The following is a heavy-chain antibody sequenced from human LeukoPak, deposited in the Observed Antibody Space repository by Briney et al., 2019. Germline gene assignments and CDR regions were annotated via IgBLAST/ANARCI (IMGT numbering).Heavy chain of an antibody. CDR1: GYTFTSYY. V-gene: IGHV7-4-1*02. D-gene: IGHD3-22*01. CDR3: ARPSGYLAQNAFDI. J-gene: IGHJ3*02. Sequence: ASVKVSCKASGYTFTSYYLHWVRQAPGQGLEWMGWINTNTGNPTYAQGFTGRFVFSLDTSVSTAYLQISSLKAEDTAVYYCARPSGYLAQNAFDIWGQGTMVTVSS. CDR2: INTNTGNP.